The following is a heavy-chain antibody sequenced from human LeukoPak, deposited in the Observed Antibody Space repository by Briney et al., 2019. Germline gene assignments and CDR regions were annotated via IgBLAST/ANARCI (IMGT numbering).Heavy chain of an antibody. CDR1: GASISYSSYY. CDR3: ARTTTAGWGYYSAY. CDR2: IYYGGST. V-gene: IGHV4-39*01. J-gene: IGHJ4*02. Sequence: SETLSLTCTVSGASISYSSYYWAWIRQPPGKGLEWIGSIYYGGSTYYNSSLKSRLTVSVDPSKHQFSLRLSSVTAADTDVYYCARTTTAGWGYYSAYWGQGTLVTVSS. D-gene: IGHD4-11*01.